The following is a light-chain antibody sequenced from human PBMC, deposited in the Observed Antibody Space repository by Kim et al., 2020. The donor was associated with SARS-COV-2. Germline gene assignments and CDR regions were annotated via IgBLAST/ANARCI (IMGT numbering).Light chain of an antibody. CDR2: DAS. CDR3: QQHGNLPIT. CDR1: HNINND. Sequence: ASNGDKVTITCQASHNINNDLNWYQLKPGKAPKLLIYDASTLETGVPSRFSGGGSGTHFTFNINSLQPEDFATYFCQQHGNLPITFGQGTRLEIK. V-gene: IGKV1-33*01. J-gene: IGKJ5*01.